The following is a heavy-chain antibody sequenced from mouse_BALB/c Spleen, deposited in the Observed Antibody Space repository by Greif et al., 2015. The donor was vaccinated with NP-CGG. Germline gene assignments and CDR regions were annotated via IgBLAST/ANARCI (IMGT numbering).Heavy chain of an antibody. CDR3: ARTAYEDYAMDY. V-gene: IGHV5-17*02. CDR1: GFTFSSFG. D-gene: IGHD6-5*01. CDR2: ISSGSSTI. J-gene: IGHJ4*01. Sequence: EVMLVESGGGLVQPGGSRKLSCAASGFTFSSFGMHWVRQAPEKGLEWVAYISSGSSTIYYADTVKGRFTISRDNPKNTLFLQMTSLRSEDTAMYYCARTAYEDYAMDYWGQGTSVTVSS.